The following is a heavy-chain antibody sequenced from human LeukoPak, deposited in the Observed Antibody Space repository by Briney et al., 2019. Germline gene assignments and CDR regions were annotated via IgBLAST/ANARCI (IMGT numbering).Heavy chain of an antibody. CDR3: ARGRIAAAGLSGYFDY. CDR1: GFTVSSNY. CDR2: INHSGST. J-gene: IGHJ4*02. D-gene: IGHD6-13*01. V-gene: IGHV4-34*01. Sequence: GSLRLSCAASGFTVSSNYMSWIRQPPGKGLEWIGEINHSGSTNYNPSLKSRVAISVDTSKNQFSLKLSSVTAADTAVYYCARGRIAAAGLSGYFDYWGQGTLVTVSS.